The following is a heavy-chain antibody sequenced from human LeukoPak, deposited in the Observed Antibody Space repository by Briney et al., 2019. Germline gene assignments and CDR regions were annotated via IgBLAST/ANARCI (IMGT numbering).Heavy chain of an antibody. J-gene: IGHJ6*03. Sequence: GRSLRLSCAASGFTFSSYAMHWVRQAPGKGLEWVAVISYDGSNKYYADSVKGRFTFSRDNSKNTLYLQMNSLRPEDTAVYYCARDATDYYDSSGPTGDMDVWGKGTTVTVSS. CDR1: GFTFSSYA. CDR3: ARDATDYYDSSGPTGDMDV. CDR2: ISYDGSNK. V-gene: IGHV3-30*04. D-gene: IGHD3-22*01.